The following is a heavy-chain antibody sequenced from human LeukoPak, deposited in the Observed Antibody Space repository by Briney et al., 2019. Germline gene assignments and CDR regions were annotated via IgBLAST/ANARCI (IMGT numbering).Heavy chain of an antibody. CDR3: ARRSDYVHWFDP. Sequence: PSETLSLTCTVSGGSISSYYWSWIRQPPGKGLEWIGYIYTSGSTNYNPSLKSRVTISVDTSKNQFSLKLSSVTAADTAVYYCARRSDYVHWFDPWGQGTLVTVSS. J-gene: IGHJ5*02. D-gene: IGHD4-17*01. CDR1: GGSISSYY. CDR2: IYTSGST. V-gene: IGHV4-4*09.